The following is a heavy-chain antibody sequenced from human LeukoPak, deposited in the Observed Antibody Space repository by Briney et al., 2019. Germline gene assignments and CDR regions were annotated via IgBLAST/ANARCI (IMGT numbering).Heavy chain of an antibody. CDR2: ISYDGSNK. CDR3: AKEPHYYYDSSGYYDY. V-gene: IGHV3-30*18. J-gene: IGHJ4*02. D-gene: IGHD3-22*01. CDR1: GFTFSSYG. Sequence: PGGSLRLSCEASGFTFSSYGIHWVRQAPGKGLEWVAVISYDGSNKYYADSVKGRFTISRDNSKNTLYPQMNSLRAEDTAVYYCAKEPHYYYDSSGYYDYWGQGTLVTVSS.